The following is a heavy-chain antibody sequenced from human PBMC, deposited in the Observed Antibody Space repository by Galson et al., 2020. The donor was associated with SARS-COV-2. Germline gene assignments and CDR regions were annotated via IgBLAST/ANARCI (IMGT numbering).Heavy chain of an antibody. D-gene: IGHD5-18*01. J-gene: IGHJ6*02. CDR1: GLTFSNYW. V-gene: IGHV3-74*01. Sequence: GGSLRLSCAASGLTFSNYWMHWVRQAPGKGLEWVSRINGDGRSRTYADSGKGRFTISRDNAKNTLYLQMNSLRAEEAAVSYCASQEFCYGRDGYEVSSYVMDVWGQGTTVTVSS. CDR2: INGDGRSR. CDR3: ASQEFCYGRDGYEVSSYVMDV.